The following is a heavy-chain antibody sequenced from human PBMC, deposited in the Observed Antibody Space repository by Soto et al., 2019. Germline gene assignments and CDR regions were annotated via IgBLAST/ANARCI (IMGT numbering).Heavy chain of an antibody. D-gene: IGHD6-13*01. CDR3: ARRRGIGVSITWNIYWYYNMDV. CDR1: GGTFSDYA. CDR2: IIPMFATT. V-gene: IGHV1-69*01. Sequence: QVQLVQSGAEVRKSASSVKVSCKAAGGTFSDYALSWVRQAPGQALEWMGGIIPMFATTNYPQKSQGRVNITADDSAITANVQQSSPKSEDTAVYYCARRRGIGVSITWNIYWYYNMDVWGQGATVTVAS. J-gene: IGHJ6*02.